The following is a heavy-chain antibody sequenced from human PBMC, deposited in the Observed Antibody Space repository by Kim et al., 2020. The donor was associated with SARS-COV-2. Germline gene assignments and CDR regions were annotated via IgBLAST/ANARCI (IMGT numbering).Heavy chain of an antibody. CDR3: ARHGITMVRGIPLTSYYYYYGMDV. D-gene: IGHD3-10*01. CDR1: GYSFTSYW. Sequence: GESLKISCKGSGYSFTSYWIGWVRQMPGKGLEWMGIIYPGDSDTRYSPSFQGQVTISADKSISTAYLQWSSLKASDTAMYYCARHGITMVRGIPLTSYYYYYGMDVWGQGTTVTVSS. CDR2: IYPGDSDT. V-gene: IGHV5-51*01. J-gene: IGHJ6*02.